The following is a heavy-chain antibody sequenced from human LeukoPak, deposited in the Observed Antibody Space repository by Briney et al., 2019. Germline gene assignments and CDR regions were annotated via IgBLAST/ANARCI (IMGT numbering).Heavy chain of an antibody. D-gene: IGHD6-13*01. Sequence: GGSLRFSCAASGFTFSSYGMHWVRQAPGKGLEWVAFIRYDGSNKYYADSVKGRFTISRDNSKNTLYVEMNSLRAEDTAVYYCAKDLMSSSWYADYWGQGTLVTVSS. CDR3: AKDLMSSSWYADY. J-gene: IGHJ4*02. V-gene: IGHV3-30*02. CDR1: GFTFSSYG. CDR2: IRYDGSNK.